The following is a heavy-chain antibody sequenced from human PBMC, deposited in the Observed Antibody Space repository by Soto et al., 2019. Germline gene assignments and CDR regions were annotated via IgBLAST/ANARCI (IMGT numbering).Heavy chain of an antibody. CDR1: GYTLTSHD. J-gene: IGHJ6*02. Sequence: QVQLVQSGAEEKKPGASVKVSCKASGYTLTSHDVHWVRQAPGQRLEWMGWINAGNDNTQYSQKFRGRVTFTRDTSASTVYMELSGLKSEDTAVYYCARYNWDDPSYDGMDVGGQGTTVTVSS. V-gene: IGHV1-3*05. CDR2: INAGNDNT. D-gene: IGHD1-1*01. CDR3: ARYNWDDPSYDGMDV.